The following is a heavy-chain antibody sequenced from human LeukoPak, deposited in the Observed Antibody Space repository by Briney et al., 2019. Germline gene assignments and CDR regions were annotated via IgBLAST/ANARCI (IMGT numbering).Heavy chain of an antibody. D-gene: IGHD4-17*01. CDR3: ARDRSVRDYVGFDP. V-gene: IGHV3-21*01. CDR2: ISSSSSYI. CDR1: GFTFSSYS. J-gene: IGHJ5*02. Sequence: SGGSLRLSCAASGFTFSSYSMNWVRQAPGKGLEWVSSISSSSSYIYYADSVKGRFTISRDNAKDSLYLQMNSLRAEDTAVYYCARDRSVRDYVGFDPWGQGTLVTVSS.